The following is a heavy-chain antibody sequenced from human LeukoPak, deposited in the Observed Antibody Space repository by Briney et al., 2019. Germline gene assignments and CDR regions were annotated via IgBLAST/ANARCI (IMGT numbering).Heavy chain of an antibody. J-gene: IGHJ4*02. CDR3: ARGRNYYDSSGYIDY. V-gene: IGHV4-39*01. Sequence: SETLSLTCTVSGGSIRSSYYYWGWIRQPPGKGLEWIGGIYDSGSTYYNPSLKSRVTISVDTSKNQFSLKLNSVTAADAAVYYCARGRNYYDSSGYIDYWGQGTLVTVSS. CDR2: IYDSGST. D-gene: IGHD3-22*01. CDR1: GGSIRSSYYY.